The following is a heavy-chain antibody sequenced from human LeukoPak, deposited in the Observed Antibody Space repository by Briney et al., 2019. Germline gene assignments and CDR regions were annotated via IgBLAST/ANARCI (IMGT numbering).Heavy chain of an antibody. V-gene: IGHV4-4*07. CDR3: AREARDHNDGSGYYNDY. CDR2: IYTSGGT. D-gene: IGHD3-22*01. Sequence: SETLSLTCSVSGGSIFSYYWSWIRQPAGKGLEWIGRIYTSGGTSYNPSLASRVTMSLHTSQKQFCLKLTSLTAADTAVYYCAREARDHNDGSGYYNDYWGQGTLVTVSS. CDR1: GGSIFSYY. J-gene: IGHJ4*02.